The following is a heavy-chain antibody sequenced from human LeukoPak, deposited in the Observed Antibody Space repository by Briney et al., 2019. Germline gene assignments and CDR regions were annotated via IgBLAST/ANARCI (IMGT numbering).Heavy chain of an antibody. CDR1: GGTFSSYA. Sequence: SVKVSCKASGGTFSSYAISWVRQAPGQGLEWMGGIIPIFGTANYAQKLQGRVTMTTDTSTSTAYMELRSLRSDDTAVYYCARDPGYCSSTSCPQNWFDPWGQGTLVTVSS. D-gene: IGHD2-2*01. J-gene: IGHJ5*02. CDR2: IIPIFGTA. V-gene: IGHV1-69*05. CDR3: ARDPGYCSSTSCPQNWFDP.